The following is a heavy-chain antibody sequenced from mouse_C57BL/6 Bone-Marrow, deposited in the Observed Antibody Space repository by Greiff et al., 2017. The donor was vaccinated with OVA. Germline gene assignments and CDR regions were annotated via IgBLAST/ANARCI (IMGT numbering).Heavy chain of an antibody. D-gene: IGHD1-2*01. CDR1: GFTFSSYG. J-gene: IGHJ2*01. CDR3: ARGYWGY. CDR2: ISSGGSYT. Sequence: DVKLVESGGDLVKPGGSLKLSCAASGFTFSSYGMSWVRQTPDKRLEWVATISSGGSYTYYPDRVKGRFTISRNNAKNTLYLQMSSLKSEDTAMYYCARGYWGYWGQGTTLTVSS. V-gene: IGHV5-6*02.